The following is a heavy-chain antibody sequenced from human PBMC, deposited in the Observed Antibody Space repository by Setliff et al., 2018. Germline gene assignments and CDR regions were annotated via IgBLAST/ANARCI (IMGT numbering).Heavy chain of an antibody. CDR1: GFTFSSLW. V-gene: IGHV3-7*01. J-gene: IGHJ5*02. CDR3: ARDVFDFRTGQAGP. CDR2: INQGVSDQ. D-gene: IGHD3-3*01. Sequence: GGSLRLSCSASGFTFSSLWMAWVRQAPGKGLEWVANINQGVSDQFYVESVKVRFTISRDNAKNSLYLQMNSLRVEDTAVYYCARDVFDFRTGQAGPWGQGTLVTVSS.